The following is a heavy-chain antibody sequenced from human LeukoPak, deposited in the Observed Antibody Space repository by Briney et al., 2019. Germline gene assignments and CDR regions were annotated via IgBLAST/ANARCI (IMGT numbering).Heavy chain of an antibody. Sequence: GGSLRLSCAAPGFTFNNYAMTWVSEAPGKGLEWVSVISGSGGDTFYADSVKGRFIISRDNSKNTVFLQINSLRAEDTAVYYCGKEVLGDFWRIHHTFAFDYWGQGTLVTVSS. V-gene: IGHV3-23*01. J-gene: IGHJ4*02. CDR3: GKEVLGDFWRIHHTFAFDY. D-gene: IGHD3-3*01. CDR2: ISGSGGDT. CDR1: GFTFNNYA.